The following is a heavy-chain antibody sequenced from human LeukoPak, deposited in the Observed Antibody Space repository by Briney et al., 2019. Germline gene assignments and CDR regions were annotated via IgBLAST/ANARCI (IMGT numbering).Heavy chain of an antibody. D-gene: IGHD3-10*01. V-gene: IGHV3-9*01. J-gene: IGHJ5*02. Sequence: GRSLRLSCAASGFTFDGYAMHWVRQAPGKGLEWVSGISWNSGSIGYADSVKGRFTISRDNAKNSLYLQMNSLRAEDTALYYCAKDISDEGSNWFDPWGQGTLVTVSS. CDR1: GFTFDGYA. CDR2: ISWNSGSI. CDR3: AKDISDEGSNWFDP.